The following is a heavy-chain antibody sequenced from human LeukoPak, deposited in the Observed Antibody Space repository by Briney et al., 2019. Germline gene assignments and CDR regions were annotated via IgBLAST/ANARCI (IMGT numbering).Heavy chain of an antibody. J-gene: IGHJ4*02. Sequence: SETLSLTCAVYGRSFSGYYWSWIRQPPGKGLEWIGEINHSGSTNYNPSLKSRVTISIDTPKNQFSLKLSSVTAADTAVYYCARGNDYGDFFDYWGQGTLVTVSS. CDR2: INHSGST. CDR3: ARGNDYGDFFDY. V-gene: IGHV4-34*01. CDR1: GRSFSGYY. D-gene: IGHD4-17*01.